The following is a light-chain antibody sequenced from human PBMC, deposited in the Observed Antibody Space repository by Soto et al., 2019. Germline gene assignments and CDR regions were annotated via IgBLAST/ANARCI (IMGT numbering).Light chain of an antibody. V-gene: IGKV3-11*01. CDR1: QSVGNS. Sequence: DIVLTQSPATLSLSPGERASLSCRASQSVGNSLAWYQQTPGQPPRLLIYDASTRATGIPARFSGSGSVTDFTLTISSLEPEDFAVYYCQQRTSWPLLTFGGGTKVEIK. CDR2: DAS. J-gene: IGKJ4*01. CDR3: QQRTSWPLLT.